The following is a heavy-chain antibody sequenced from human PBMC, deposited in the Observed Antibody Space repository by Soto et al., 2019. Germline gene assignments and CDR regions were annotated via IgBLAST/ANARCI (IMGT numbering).Heavy chain of an antibody. Sequence: EVQLVQSGAEVKKPGESLKISCRGSGYSFTSYWIGWVRQMPGKGLEWMGIIYPGDSDARYSPSFQGQVTISADESITTAYLQWSSLKASDTAMYYCARRGYCSGGSCHSAAFDIWGQGTMVTVSS. V-gene: IGHV5-51*01. J-gene: IGHJ3*02. CDR2: IYPGDSDA. D-gene: IGHD2-15*01. CDR1: GYSFTSYW. CDR3: ARRGYCSGGSCHSAAFDI.